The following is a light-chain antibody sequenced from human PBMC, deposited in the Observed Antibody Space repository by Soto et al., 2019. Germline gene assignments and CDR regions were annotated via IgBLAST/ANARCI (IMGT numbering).Light chain of an antibody. CDR2: DAI. CDR3: QQYDAWPLT. CDR1: QNIHNH. Sequence: KLMSHSPATLSVSPGEIVTLSFRASQNIHNHMSWFLQKPGQTPRLLIYDAIIRAADVPARFSGSWSGTEFTLTINSLQSEDFAVYYCQQYDAWPLTFGGGTKVDI. J-gene: IGKJ4*01. V-gene: IGKV3-15*01.